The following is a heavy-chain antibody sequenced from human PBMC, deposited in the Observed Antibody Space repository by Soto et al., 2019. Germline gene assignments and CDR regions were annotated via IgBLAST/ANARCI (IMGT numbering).Heavy chain of an antibody. CDR1: GFLLSKARMG. Sequence: QVTLKESGPVLVKPTETLTLTCTVSGFLLSKARMGVSWIRQPPGKALEWLAHIFWNDERSYNTSLKSRLTISRDTSNSQVVLTMTNVDPVDTGTYFCARALREGLPIYYFDSWGQGTLVTVSS. D-gene: IGHD1-26*01. J-gene: IGHJ4*02. CDR2: IFWNDER. CDR3: ARALREGLPIYYFDS. V-gene: IGHV2-26*01.